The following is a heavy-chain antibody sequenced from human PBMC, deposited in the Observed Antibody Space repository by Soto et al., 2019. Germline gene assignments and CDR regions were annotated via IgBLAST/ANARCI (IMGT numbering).Heavy chain of an antibody. CDR1: GFTFSSYG. D-gene: IGHD3-22*01. Sequence: GGSLRLSCAASGFTFSSYGMHWVRQAPGKGLEWVAVISYDGSNKYYADSVKGRFTISRDNSKNTLYLQMNSLRAEDTAVYYCAKDYYYDSSGWDAFDIWGQGTMVTVSS. CDR3: AKDYYYDSSGWDAFDI. J-gene: IGHJ3*02. V-gene: IGHV3-30*18. CDR2: ISYDGSNK.